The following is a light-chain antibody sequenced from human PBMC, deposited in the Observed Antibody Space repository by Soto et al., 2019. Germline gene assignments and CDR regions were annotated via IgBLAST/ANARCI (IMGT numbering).Light chain of an antibody. V-gene: IGLV2-14*03. Sequence: QSALTQPASRSGSPGQSITISCTGTSGDVGFYDFVSWYQQHPGKVPRLIIYGVTKRPSGVSHRFSGSKSGNTASLTISGLQVEYEADYSCASYTGSSTYVFGGGTKVTVL. J-gene: IGLJ3*02. CDR2: GVT. CDR1: SGDVGFYDF. CDR3: ASYTGSSTYV.